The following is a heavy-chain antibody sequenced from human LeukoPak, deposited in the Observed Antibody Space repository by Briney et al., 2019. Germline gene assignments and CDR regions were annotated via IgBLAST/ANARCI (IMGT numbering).Heavy chain of an antibody. CDR2: IYYSGST. J-gene: IGHJ3*02. CDR3: ARVVGAYDAFDI. CDR1: GGSISSGDYY. V-gene: IGHV4-30-4*01. Sequence: SETLSLTCTVSGGSISSGDYYWSWIRQPPGKGLEWVGYIYYSGSTYYNPSLKSRVTISVDTSKNQFSLKLSSVTAADTAVYYCARVVGAYDAFDIWGQGTMVTVSS. D-gene: IGHD1-26*01.